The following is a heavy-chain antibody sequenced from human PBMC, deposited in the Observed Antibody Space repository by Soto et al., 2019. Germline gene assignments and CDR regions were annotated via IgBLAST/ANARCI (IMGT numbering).Heavy chain of an antibody. D-gene: IGHD3-10*01. CDR3: AKYFERGVDMYGMDV. V-gene: IGHV3-23*01. CDR1: GFTFSSYA. CDR2: ISGSGGST. J-gene: IGHJ6*02. Sequence: GGSLRLSCAASGFTFSSYAMSWVRQAPGKGLEWVSAISGSGGSTYYADSVKGRFTISRDNSKNTLYLQMNSLRAEDTAVYYCAKYFERGVDMYGMDVWGQGTTVTVSS.